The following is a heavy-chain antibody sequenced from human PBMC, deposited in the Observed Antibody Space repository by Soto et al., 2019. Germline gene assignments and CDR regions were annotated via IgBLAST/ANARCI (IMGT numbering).Heavy chain of an antibody. V-gene: IGHV3-23*01. D-gene: IGHD3-3*01. CDR3: AKDRERFLEWLLRYFDY. CDR1: GFTFSSYA. Sequence: EVQLLESGGGLVQPGGSLRLSCAASGFTFSSYAMSWVRQAPGKGLEWVSAISGSGGSTYYADSVKGRFTISRDNSKNTLYLQMNSLRADDTAVYYCAKDRERFLEWLLRYFDYWGQGTLVTVSS. J-gene: IGHJ4*02. CDR2: ISGSGGST.